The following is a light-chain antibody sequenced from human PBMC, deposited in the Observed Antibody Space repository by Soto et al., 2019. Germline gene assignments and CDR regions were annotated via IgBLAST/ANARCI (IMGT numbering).Light chain of an antibody. J-gene: IGKJ1*01. CDR2: AAS. CDR1: QSISSY. CDR3: QQSYSTPWT. Sequence: DIQMTQSPSSLSASVGDRVTITCRASQSISSYLNWYQQKRGKAPKLRIYAASSLQSGVPSRFSGSGSGTDFSLTISSLQPEDFATYYCQQSYSTPWTFGQGTKVDIK. V-gene: IGKV1-39*01.